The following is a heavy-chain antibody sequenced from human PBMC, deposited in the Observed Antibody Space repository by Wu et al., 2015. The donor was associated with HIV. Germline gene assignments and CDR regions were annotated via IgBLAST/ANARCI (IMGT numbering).Heavy chain of an antibody. D-gene: IGHD3-9*01. V-gene: IGHV1-2*02. CDR2: INPNSGGT. Sequence: QVQLVQSGAEVKKPGASVKVSCKASGYTFTGYYMHWVRQAPGQGLEWMGWINPNSGGTNYAQKFQGRVTMTRDTSISTAYMELSRLRSDDTAVYYCARGDILTGYYREYYYYYAMDVWGQGTTVTVSS. CDR3: ARGDILTGYYREYYYYYAMDV. J-gene: IGHJ6*02. CDR1: GYTFTGYY.